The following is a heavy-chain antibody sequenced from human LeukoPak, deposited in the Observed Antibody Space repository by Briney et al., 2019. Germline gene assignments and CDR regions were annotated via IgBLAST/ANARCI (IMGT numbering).Heavy chain of an antibody. J-gene: IGHJ4*02. CDR1: GFTFSSYA. CDR3: AKEGVEFGELLYFDY. Sequence: PGGSLRLSCAASGFTFSSYAMSWVRQAPGKGLEWVSAISGSGGSTYYADSVKGRFTISRDNSKNTLYLQMKSLRAEDTAVYYCAKEGVEFGELLYFDYWGQGSSVTVSS. D-gene: IGHD3-10*01. CDR2: ISGSGGST. V-gene: IGHV3-23*01.